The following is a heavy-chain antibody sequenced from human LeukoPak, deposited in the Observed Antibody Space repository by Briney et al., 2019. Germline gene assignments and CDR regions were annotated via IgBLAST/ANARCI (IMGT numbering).Heavy chain of an antibody. Sequence: ASVKVSCKASGYTFTSYGISWVRQAPGQGLEWTGWISAYNGNTNYAQKLQGRVTMTTDTSTSTAYMELRSLRSDDTAVYYCARHGGGDYYYYMDVWGKGTTVTVSS. J-gene: IGHJ6*03. D-gene: IGHD4-23*01. CDR3: ARHGGGDYYYYMDV. CDR2: ISAYNGNT. V-gene: IGHV1-18*01. CDR1: GYTFTSYG.